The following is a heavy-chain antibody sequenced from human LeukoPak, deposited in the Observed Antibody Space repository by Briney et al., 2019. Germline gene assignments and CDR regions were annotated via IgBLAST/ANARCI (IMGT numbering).Heavy chain of an antibody. J-gene: IGHJ4*02. V-gene: IGHV4-59*01. D-gene: IGHD3-10*01. Sequence: SETLSLTCTVSGGSISSYYWSWIRQPPGKGLEWIGYIYYSGSTNCNPSLKSRVTISVDTSKNQFSLKLSSVTAADTAVYYCARVGDKFDYWGQGTLVTVSS. CDR2: IYYSGST. CDR1: GGSISSYY. CDR3: ARVGDKFDY.